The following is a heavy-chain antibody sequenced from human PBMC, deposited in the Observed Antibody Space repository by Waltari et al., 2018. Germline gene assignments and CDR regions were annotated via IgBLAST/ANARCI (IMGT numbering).Heavy chain of an antibody. Sequence: LQLQESGPGLVKPSETLSLTCTVSGGSISSSSYYWGWVRQAPGKGLEWVANIKQDGSEKYYVDSGKGRFTISRDNAKNSLYLQMNSLRAEDTAVYYCARDRERTTMIVYWGQGTLVTVSS. CDR1: GGSISSSSYY. D-gene: IGHD3-22*01. CDR2: IKQDGSEK. J-gene: IGHJ4*02. CDR3: ARDRERTTMIVY. V-gene: IGHV3-7*01.